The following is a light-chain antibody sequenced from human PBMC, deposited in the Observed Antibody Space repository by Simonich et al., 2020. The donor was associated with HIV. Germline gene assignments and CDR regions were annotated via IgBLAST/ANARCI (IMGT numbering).Light chain of an antibody. J-gene: IGKJ1*01. Sequence: DIHMTQSPSTLSASVGDRVTITGRASQSISSWLAWYQQKPGKAPKLLIYKASSLESAVPQRFSGSGSGTEFTLTISSLQPDDFATYYCQQENSYSWTFGQGTKVEIK. CDR3: QQENSYSWT. CDR1: QSISSW. CDR2: KAS. V-gene: IGKV1-5*03.